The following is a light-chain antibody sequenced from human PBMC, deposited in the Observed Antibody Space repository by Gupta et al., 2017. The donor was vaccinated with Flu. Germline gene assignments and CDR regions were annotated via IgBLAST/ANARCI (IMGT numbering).Light chain of an antibody. CDR3: QAWDRNTDYV. J-gene: IGLJ1*01. CDR1: NLGNKY. CDR2: QDS. V-gene: IGLV3-1*01. Sequence: ELTQPPSVSVSPGQTANITCSGDNLGNKYACWYQQKSGQSPVLVIYQDSKRPSGIPERFSGSSSGNTATLTITGTQAVDEADYYCQAWDRNTDYVFGAGTKVTVL.